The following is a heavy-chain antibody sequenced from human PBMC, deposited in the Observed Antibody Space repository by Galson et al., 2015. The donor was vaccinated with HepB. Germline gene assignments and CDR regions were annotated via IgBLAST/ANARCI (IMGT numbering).Heavy chain of an antibody. D-gene: IGHD6-19*01. CDR2: IPYDGSNK. CDR1: GFTFSSYA. CDR3: ASSAVAGSSFDY. V-gene: IGHV3-30*04. Sequence: SLRLSCAASGFTFSSYAMHWVRQAPGKGLEWVAVIPYDGSNKYYADSVKGRFTISRDNSKNTLYLQMNSLRAEDTAVYYCASSAVAGSSFDYWGQGTLVTVSS. J-gene: IGHJ4*02.